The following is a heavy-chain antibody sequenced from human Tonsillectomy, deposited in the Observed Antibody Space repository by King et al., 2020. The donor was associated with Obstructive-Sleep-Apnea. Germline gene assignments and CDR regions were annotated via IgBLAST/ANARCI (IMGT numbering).Heavy chain of an antibody. D-gene: IGHD3-10*01. CDR1: GDSISTSSYY. Sequence: QLPESGPGLEKPSETLSLTCNVSGDSISTSSYYWGWIRQPPGKGLQWIGTIYYNGSPHYNPSLKSRVTISVDTSKNQFSLKLSSVTAADTAVYYCAREPPPSMVRGDRNDYWGQGTLVIVSS. V-gene: IGHV4-39*07. CDR2: IYYNGSP. J-gene: IGHJ4*02. CDR3: AREPPPSMVRGDRNDY.